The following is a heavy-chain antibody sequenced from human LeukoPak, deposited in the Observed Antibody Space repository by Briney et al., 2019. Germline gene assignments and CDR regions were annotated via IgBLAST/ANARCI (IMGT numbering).Heavy chain of an antibody. CDR2: INHSGST. CDR1: GGSFSGYY. Sequence: SETLSLTCAVYGGSFSGYYWSWIRQPPGKGLEWIGEINHSGSTNYNPSLKSRVTISVDTSKNQFSLKLTSVTAADTAVYYCARGLTQFSSSFTSITIVRGVRFDPWGQGTLVTVSS. CDR3: ARGLTQFSSSFTSITIVRGVRFDP. D-gene: IGHD3-10*01. J-gene: IGHJ5*02. V-gene: IGHV4-34*01.